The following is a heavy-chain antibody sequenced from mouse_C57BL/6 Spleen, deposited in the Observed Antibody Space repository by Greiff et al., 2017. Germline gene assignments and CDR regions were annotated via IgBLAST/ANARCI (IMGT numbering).Heavy chain of an antibody. Sequence: EVKLVESGGGLVQSGRSLRLSCATSGFTFSDFYMEWVRQAPGKGLEWIAASRNKANDYTTEYSASVKGRFIVSRDTSQSILYLQMNALSAEDTAIYYCARDAYSNYGYFDVWGTGTTVTVSS. CDR2: SRNKANDYTT. V-gene: IGHV7-1*01. CDR3: ARDAYSNYGYFDV. D-gene: IGHD2-5*01. J-gene: IGHJ1*03. CDR1: GFTFSDFY.